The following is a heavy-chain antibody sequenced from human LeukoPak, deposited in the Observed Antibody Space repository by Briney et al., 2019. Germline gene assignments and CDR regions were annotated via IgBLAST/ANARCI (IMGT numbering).Heavy chain of an antibody. Sequence: GGSLRLSCAASGFTLSDYSMNWVRQPPGEGREWVSYIGIDSGNTNYADSVKGRFTISGDKAKNSLYLQMNSLRVEDTAVYYCARDYKYAFDNWGQGTLVTVSS. CDR1: GFTLSDYS. V-gene: IGHV3-48*01. CDR2: IGIDSGNT. D-gene: IGHD5-24*01. J-gene: IGHJ4*02. CDR3: ARDYKYAFDN.